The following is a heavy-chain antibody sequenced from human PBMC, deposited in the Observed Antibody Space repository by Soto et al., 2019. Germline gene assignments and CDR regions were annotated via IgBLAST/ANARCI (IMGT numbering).Heavy chain of an antibody. CDR3: ARLIGNSWLDY. CDR2: IYSSEHF. D-gene: IGHD6-13*01. CDR1: YGGTDY. V-gene: IGHV4-59*08. J-gene: IGHJ4*02. Sequence: PSETLSLTCTGAYGGTDYWSCIRQPPGKGLEWVGYIYSSEHFKYNPSLKSRITVNADTSKNQVSLQLDSVTPDDTAVYYCARLIGNSWLDYWGQGTLVTVSS.